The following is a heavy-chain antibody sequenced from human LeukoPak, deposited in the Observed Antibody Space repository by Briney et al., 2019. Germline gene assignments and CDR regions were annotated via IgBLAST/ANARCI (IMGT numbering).Heavy chain of an antibody. CDR3: ARDNDWAFHY. D-gene: IGHD3-9*01. V-gene: IGHV3-48*02. CDR1: GFTFSNYV. CDR2: INHNSEMI. J-gene: IGHJ4*02. Sequence: GGSLRLSCAASGFTFSNYVMSWVRQAPGKGLEWVSYINHNSEMIFYPDFMKGRFTISRDNAKNSLYLQMNSLRDEDTAVYYCARDNDWAFHYWGQGTLVTVSS.